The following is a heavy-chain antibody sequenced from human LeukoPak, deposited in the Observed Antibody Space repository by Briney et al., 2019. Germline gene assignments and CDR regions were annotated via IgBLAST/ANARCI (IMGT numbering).Heavy chain of an antibody. CDR2: INPNSGGT. J-gene: IGHJ4*02. D-gene: IGHD3-22*01. CDR3: AIGQHYDSSGYIMDQ. Sequence: ASVKVSCKASGYTFTGYYMHWVRQAPGQGLEWMGWINPNSGGTNYAQKFQGRVTMTRDTSISTAYMELSRLRSDDTAVYYCAIGQHYDSSGYIMDQWGQGTLVTVSS. V-gene: IGHV1-2*02. CDR1: GYTFTGYY.